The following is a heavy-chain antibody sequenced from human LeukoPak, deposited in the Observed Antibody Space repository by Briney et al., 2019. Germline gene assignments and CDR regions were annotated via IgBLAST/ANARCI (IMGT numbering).Heavy chain of an antibody. Sequence: GGSLRLSCAASGFTFSSYGMHWVRQAPGKGLEWVAVIWYDGSNKYYADSVKGRFTVSRDNAKNSLYLQMNSLRAEDTAVYYCARFGDYNDWGQGTLVTVSS. CDR1: GFTFSSYG. V-gene: IGHV3-33*01. CDR2: IWYDGSNK. J-gene: IGHJ4*02. CDR3: ARFGDYND. D-gene: IGHD4-17*01.